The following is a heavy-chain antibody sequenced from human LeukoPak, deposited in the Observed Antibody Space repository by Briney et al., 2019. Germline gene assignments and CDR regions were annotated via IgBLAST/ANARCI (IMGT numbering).Heavy chain of an antibody. V-gene: IGHV4-4*07. D-gene: IGHD4-17*01. J-gene: IGHJ3*02. CDR1: GGSISSYY. CDR2: IYTSGST. Sequence: PSETLSLTCTVSGGSISSYYWSWIRQPAGKGLQRIGRIYTSGSTNYNPSLKSRVTMSVDTSKNQFSLKLSSVTAADTAVYYCASGVTVTKTNAFDIWGQGTMVTVSS. CDR3: ASGVTVTKTNAFDI.